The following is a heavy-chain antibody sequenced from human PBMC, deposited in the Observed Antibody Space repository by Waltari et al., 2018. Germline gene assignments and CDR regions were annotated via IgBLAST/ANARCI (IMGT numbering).Heavy chain of an antibody. CDR3: VRQLEAYYYYYGMDV. V-gene: IGHV3-21*01. Sequence: EVQLVESGGGLVKPGGSLRLSCAASGFTFSSYSMNWVRQAPGKGLEWVSSISSSSSYIYYADSVKGRFTISRDNAKNSLYLQMNSLRAEDTAVYYCVRQLEAYYYYYGMDVWGQGTTVTVSS. J-gene: IGHJ6*02. CDR1: GFTFSSYS. D-gene: IGHD6-13*01. CDR2: ISSSSSYI.